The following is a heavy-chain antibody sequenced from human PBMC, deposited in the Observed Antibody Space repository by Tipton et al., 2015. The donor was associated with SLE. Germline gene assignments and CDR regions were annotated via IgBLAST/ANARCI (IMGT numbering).Heavy chain of an antibody. CDR2: IYHSGST. Sequence: TLSLTCTVSGYSISSGYYWGWIRQPPGKGLEWIGSIYHSGSTYYNPSLKSRVTISVDTSKNQFSLKLSSVTAADTAVYYCARAGRAWNLFDCWGQGTLVTVSS. CDR1: GYSISSGYY. V-gene: IGHV4-38-2*02. D-gene: IGHD1-1*01. CDR3: ARAGRAWNLFDC. J-gene: IGHJ4*02.